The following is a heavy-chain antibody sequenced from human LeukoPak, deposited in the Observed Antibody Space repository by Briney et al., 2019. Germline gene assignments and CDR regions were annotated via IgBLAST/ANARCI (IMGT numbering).Heavy chain of an antibody. V-gene: IGHV3-23*01. CDR3: ATHGDYGYNWFDP. J-gene: IGHJ5*02. CDR1: GFTFSSYA. CDR2: ISGSGGST. Sequence: GGSLRLSCAASGFTFSSYAMSWVRQDPGKGLEWVSAISGSGGSTYYADSVKGRFTISRDNSKNTLYLQMNSLRAEDTAVYYCATHGDYGYNWFDPWGQGTLVTVSS. D-gene: IGHD4-17*01.